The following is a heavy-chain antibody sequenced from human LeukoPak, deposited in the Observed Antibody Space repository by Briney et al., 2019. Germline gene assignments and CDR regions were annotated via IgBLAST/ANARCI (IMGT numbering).Heavy chain of an antibody. V-gene: IGHV1-18*01. D-gene: IGHD6-19*01. Sequence: ASVKVSCKASGYTFTDFGISWVRQAPGQGLEWMGWSSAYNGDTKYAQKFQGRVTVTTDTSTNTAYMELRGLRSDDTAVFYCTRGGEEQWYAFDIWGQGTMVTVSS. CDR2: SSAYNGDT. CDR3: TRGGEEQWYAFDI. J-gene: IGHJ3*02. CDR1: GYTFTDFG.